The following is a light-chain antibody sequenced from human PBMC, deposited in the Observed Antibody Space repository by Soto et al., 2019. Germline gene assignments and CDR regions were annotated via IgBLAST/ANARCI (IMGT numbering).Light chain of an antibody. Sequence: DIQMTQSPSSLSASVGDRVTITCRAGQFIGKYLNWYQQKPGKAPRLLIYAASTLESGVPSRFSGSGSGTDFTLTISTLQPEDVATYYCQQSHRTSYTFGQGTKVEIK. CDR3: QQSHRTSYT. CDR1: QFIGKY. CDR2: AAS. J-gene: IGKJ2*01. V-gene: IGKV1-39*01.